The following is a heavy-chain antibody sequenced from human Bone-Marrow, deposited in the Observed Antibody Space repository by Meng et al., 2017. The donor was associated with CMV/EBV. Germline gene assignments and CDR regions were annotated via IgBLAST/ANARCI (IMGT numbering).Heavy chain of an antibody. J-gene: IGHJ6*02. CDR3: ARDSAAYSSSSSYYYGMDV. V-gene: IGHV4-59*01. Sequence: SETLSLTCTVSGGSISSYYWSWIRQPPGKGLEWIGYIYYSGSTNYNPSLKSRVTISVDTSKNQFSLKLSSVTAADTAVYYCARDSAAYSSSSSYYYGMDVWGQGTTVTVSS. D-gene: IGHD6-6*01. CDR1: GGSISSYY. CDR2: IYYSGST.